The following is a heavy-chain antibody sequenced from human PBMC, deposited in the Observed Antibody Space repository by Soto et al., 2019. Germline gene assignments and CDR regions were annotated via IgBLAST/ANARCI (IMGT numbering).Heavy chain of an antibody. CDR3: ARDLEDFWSGYYLRSRGMDV. CDR1: GYTFTSYG. D-gene: IGHD3-3*01. CDR2: ISAYNGNT. Sequence: ASVKVSCKASGYTFTSYGISWVRQAPGQGLEWMGWISAYNGNTNYAQKLQGRVTMTTDTSTSAAYMELRSLRSDDTAVYYCARDLEDFWSGYYLRSRGMDVWGQGTTVTVSS. J-gene: IGHJ6*02. V-gene: IGHV1-18*01.